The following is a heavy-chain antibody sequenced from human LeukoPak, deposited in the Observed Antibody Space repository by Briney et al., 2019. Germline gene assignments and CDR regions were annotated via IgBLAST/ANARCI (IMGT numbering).Heavy chain of an antibody. CDR3: AKDQAGSYSLDAFDI. CDR1: GFTFSSYA. Sequence: GGSLRLSCTASGFTFSSYAMSWVRQAPGKGLEWVSAISGSGGSTYYADSVKGRFTISRDNSKNTLYLQMNSLRAEDTAVYYCAKDQAGSYSLDAFDIWGQGTMVTVSS. J-gene: IGHJ3*02. CDR2: ISGSGGST. D-gene: IGHD1-26*01. V-gene: IGHV3-23*01.